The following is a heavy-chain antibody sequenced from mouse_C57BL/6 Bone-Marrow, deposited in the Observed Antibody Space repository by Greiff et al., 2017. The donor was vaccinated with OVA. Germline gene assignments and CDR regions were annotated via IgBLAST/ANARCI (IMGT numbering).Heavy chain of an antibody. J-gene: IGHJ3*01. D-gene: IGHD1-1*02. CDR2: IRSKSNNYAT. CDR1: GFTFTTYA. CDR3: VGAGWGDY. Sequence: VQLVQSGAGLVQPKGSLKLSCAASGFTFTTYAMHWVRQSPGKGLEWVARIRSKSNNYATSYADSVKGSFTISRDDSESMLYLKMNNVETEDTALYYCVGAGWGDYWGQGTPVTVSA. V-gene: IGHV10-1*02.